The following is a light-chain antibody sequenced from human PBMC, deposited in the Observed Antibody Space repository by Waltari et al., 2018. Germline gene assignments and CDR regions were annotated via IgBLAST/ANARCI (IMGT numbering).Light chain of an antibody. V-gene: IGLV3-19*01. Sequence: SSELTQGPAVSVALGQTVKITCQGDSLRTSYASWYQLKPGQAPVLVLFGKGKRPSGIPDRVYGDSSGTTVSVSITEAQAEDEADYYCHSRNGRNNEVVFGGGTKLTVL. CDR3: HSRNGRNNEVV. CDR2: GKG. J-gene: IGLJ3*02. CDR1: SLRTSY.